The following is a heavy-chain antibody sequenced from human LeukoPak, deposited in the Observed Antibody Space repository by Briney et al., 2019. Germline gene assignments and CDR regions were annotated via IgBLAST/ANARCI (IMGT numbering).Heavy chain of an antibody. J-gene: IGHJ6*02. V-gene: IGHV4-61*08. D-gene: IGHD2-15*01. Sequence: SETLSLTCAVSGGSISSGGYYWSWIRQPPGKGLEWIGYIYYSGSTNYNPSLKSRVTISVDTSKNQFSLKLSSVTAADTAVYYCARDTHGMDVWGQGTTVTVSS. CDR3: ARDTHGMDV. CDR1: GGSISSGGYY. CDR2: IYYSGST.